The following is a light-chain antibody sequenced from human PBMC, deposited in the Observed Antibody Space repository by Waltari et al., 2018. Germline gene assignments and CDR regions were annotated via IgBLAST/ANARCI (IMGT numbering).Light chain of an antibody. V-gene: IGLV2-11*01. J-gene: IGLJ1*01. Sequence: QAALTQPRSVSGSPGQSVTISCNGSRRDIGGYKYVSWYQHQPGTAPKLIIAEVTKRPSGVSGRFSGSKSGNTASLTISGLRSEDEADYYCCSYAGSHTFYIFGTGT. CDR2: EVT. CDR1: RRDIGGYKY. CDR3: CSYAGSHTFYI.